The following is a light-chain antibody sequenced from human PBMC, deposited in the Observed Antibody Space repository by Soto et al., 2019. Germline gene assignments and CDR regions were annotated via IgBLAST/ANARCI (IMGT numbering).Light chain of an antibody. J-gene: IGKJ1*01. CDR1: QGIGND. CDR3: LQLNTYPWT. V-gene: IGKV1-17*01. Sequence: IQLTQSPSSLSASVGDRVTISCRASQGIGNDLGWYQQKPGKAPKRLIYAASTLQSGVPSRFSGSGSGTEFTLTISSLQPEDVATYYCLQLNTYPWTFGQGTKVDIK. CDR2: AAS.